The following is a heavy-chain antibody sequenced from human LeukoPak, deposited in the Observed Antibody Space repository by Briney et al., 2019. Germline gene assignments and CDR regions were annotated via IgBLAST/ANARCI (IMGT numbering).Heavy chain of an antibody. CDR3: ARGVVVVPAAPDAFDI. J-gene: IGHJ3*02. Sequence: GGSLGLSCAASGFTFSSYWMHWVRQAPGKGLVWVSRINSDGSSTSYADSVKGRFTISRDNAKNTLYLQMNSLRAEDTAVYYCARGVVVVPAAPDAFDIWGQGTMVTVSS. CDR1: GFTFSSYW. D-gene: IGHD2-2*01. CDR2: INSDGSST. V-gene: IGHV3-74*01.